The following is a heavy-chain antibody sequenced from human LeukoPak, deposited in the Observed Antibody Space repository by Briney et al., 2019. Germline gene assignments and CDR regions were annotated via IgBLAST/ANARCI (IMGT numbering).Heavy chain of an antibody. J-gene: IGHJ4*02. CDR3: ARGDLVVTLEGPIDY. D-gene: IGHD2-21*02. V-gene: IGHV3-30*02. Sequence: GGSLRLSCAASGFTFSSYGMHWVRQAPGKGLEWVAFIRYDGSNKYYADSVKGRFTISRDNSKNTLYLQMNSLRAEDTAVYYCARGDLVVTLEGPIDYWGQGTLATVSS. CDR2: IRYDGSNK. CDR1: GFTFSSYG.